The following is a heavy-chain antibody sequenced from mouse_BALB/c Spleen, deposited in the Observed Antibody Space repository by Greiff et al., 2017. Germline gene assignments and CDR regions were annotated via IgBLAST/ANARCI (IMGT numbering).Heavy chain of an antibody. V-gene: IGHV1S135*01. J-gene: IGHJ4*01. D-gene: IGHD2-13*01. Sequence: VQLQQSGPELEKPGASVKISCKASGYSFTGYNMNWVKQSNGKSLEWIGNIDPYNGGTSYNQKFKGKATLTVDKSSSTAFMHLNSLTSEDSAVYYCARTGDGEADYYAMDYWGQGTSVTVSS. CDR3: ARTGDGEADYYAMDY. CDR1: GYSFTGYN. CDR2: IDPYNGGT.